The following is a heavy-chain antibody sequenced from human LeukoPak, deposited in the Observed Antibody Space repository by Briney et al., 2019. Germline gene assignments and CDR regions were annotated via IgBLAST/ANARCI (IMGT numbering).Heavy chain of an antibody. CDR3: ARSHFYGSGVDS. CDR1: GGSISAIPYY. D-gene: IGHD3-10*01. Sequence: KPSETLSLTCTISGGSISAIPYYWGWIRQPPGKGLEWIGSVYYPGSPYYSPSLKTRVTISVDTPKNQFSLKLSSVTAAGTAVYFCARSHFYGSGVDSWGQGTLVTVSS. V-gene: IGHV4-39*01. CDR2: VYYPGSP. J-gene: IGHJ5*01.